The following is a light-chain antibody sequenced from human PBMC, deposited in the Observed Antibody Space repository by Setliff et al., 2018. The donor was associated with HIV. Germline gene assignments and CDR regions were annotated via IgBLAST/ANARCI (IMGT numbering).Light chain of an antibody. CDR2: KAS. CDR3: QHYNSFSLT. Sequence: DIQMTQSPSTLSASVGDRVTMTCRASQSISSWLAWYQQKPGKAPKLLIYKASSLESGVPSRFSGSGSGTEFTLTISSLQPDDFASYYCQHYNSFSLTFGQGTKVDIK. J-gene: IGKJ1*01. V-gene: IGKV1-5*03. CDR1: QSISSW.